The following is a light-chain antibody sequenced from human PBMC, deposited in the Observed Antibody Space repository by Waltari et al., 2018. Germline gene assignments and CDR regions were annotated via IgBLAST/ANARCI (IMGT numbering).Light chain of an antibody. V-gene: IGKV3-20*01. Sequence: ENVLTQSPGTVSLSPGERATLSCRASQSLTTTSLAWYQAKPGQAPRLLIYGASSRVAGVPKRFSGSGSGTEFTLIISSVAPEDFAVFYCQQYDTMPHTFGQGTKLEIK. CDR2: GAS. J-gene: IGKJ2*01. CDR1: QSLTTTS. CDR3: QQYDTMPHT.